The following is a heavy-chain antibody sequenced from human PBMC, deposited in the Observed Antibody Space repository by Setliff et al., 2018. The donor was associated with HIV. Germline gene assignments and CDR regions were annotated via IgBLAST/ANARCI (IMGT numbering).Heavy chain of an antibody. J-gene: IGHJ6*04. V-gene: IGHV4-59*01. Sequence: PSETLSLTCTVSGGPISSYYWGWIRQSPGRGLEWIGSMFRGGGRQFQPSLASRVSISGATSKNQFSLKMTSVTPADTAVYFCVGVPSYYGTGTLWVWGKGITVTVSS. D-gene: IGHD3-10*01. CDR3: VGVPSYYGTGTLWV. CDR1: GGPISSYY. CDR2: MFRGGGR.